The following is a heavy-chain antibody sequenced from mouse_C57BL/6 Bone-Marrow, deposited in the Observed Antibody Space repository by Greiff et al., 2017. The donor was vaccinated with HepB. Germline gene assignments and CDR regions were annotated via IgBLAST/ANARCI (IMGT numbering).Heavy chain of an antibody. CDR1: GFTFSDFY. V-gene: IGHV7-1*01. J-gene: IGHJ1*03. Sequence: EVNVVESGGGLVQSGRSLRLSCATSGFTFSDFYMEWVRQAPGKGLEWIAASRNKANDYTTEYSASVKGRFIVSRDTSQSILYLQMNALRAEDTAIYYCARDAFNYSYWYFDVWGTGTTVTVSS. CDR3: ARDAFNYSYWYFDV. CDR2: SRNKANDYTT. D-gene: IGHD2-1*01.